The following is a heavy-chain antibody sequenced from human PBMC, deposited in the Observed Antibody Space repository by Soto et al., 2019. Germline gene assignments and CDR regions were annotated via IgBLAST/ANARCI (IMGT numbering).Heavy chain of an antibody. CDR1: RESMKSNRHY. CDR2: IDYSGSI. CDR3: ARQIPDPATGTYYFDH. V-gene: IGHV4-39*01. D-gene: IGHD5-18*01. J-gene: IGHJ4*02. Sequence: PSESLSLTCTVSRESMKSNRHYGGWIRQPPGKGLEWIGTIDYSGSIYYNPSLRSRVTISADTSKNQFSLKLSSVTAADTAVYYCARQIPDPATGTYYFDHRGQGTLVTLSS.